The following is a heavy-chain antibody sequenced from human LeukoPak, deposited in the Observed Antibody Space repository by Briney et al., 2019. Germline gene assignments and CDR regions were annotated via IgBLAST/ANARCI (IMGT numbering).Heavy chain of an antibody. V-gene: IGHV3-33*01. Sequence: GRSLRLSCAASGFTFSSYGVHWVRQAPGKGLEWVAVIWYDGSNKYYADSVKGRFTISRDNSKNTLYLQMNSLRAEDTAVYYCARDSEAEYDYWGQGTLVTVSS. D-gene: IGHD6-6*01. J-gene: IGHJ4*02. CDR1: GFTFSSYG. CDR3: ARDSEAEYDY. CDR2: IWYDGSNK.